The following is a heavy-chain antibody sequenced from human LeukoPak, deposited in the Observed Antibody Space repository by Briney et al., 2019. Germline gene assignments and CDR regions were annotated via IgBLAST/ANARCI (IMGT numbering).Heavy chain of an antibody. Sequence: SETLSLTCTVPGDSISSYFWSWIRQPPGKGLEWIGYIYYNERSNYNPSLRSRVTISIDTSKNQFSLKLNSVTAADTAVYYCAREGYSSGPYFDYWGQGTLVTVSS. D-gene: IGHD6-19*01. CDR1: GDSISSYF. V-gene: IGHV4-59*01. J-gene: IGHJ4*02. CDR2: IYYNERS. CDR3: AREGYSSGPYFDY.